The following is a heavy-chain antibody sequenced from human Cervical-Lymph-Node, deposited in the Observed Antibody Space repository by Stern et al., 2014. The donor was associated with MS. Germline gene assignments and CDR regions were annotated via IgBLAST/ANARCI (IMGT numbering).Heavy chain of an antibody. D-gene: IGHD6-13*01. CDR3: ARSSSWYFDF. CDR1: GYTFTSYG. J-gene: IGHJ4*02. CDR2: ITTHNGNT. Sequence: QDQLVQSGNEVKKPGASVKVSCTASGYTFTSYGISWVRQVPGQGLEWMGWITTHNGNTDYAQKVQDRVTLTTDTSTNTAYMELRSLRSDDTAVYYCARSSSWYFDFWGQGTLVTVSS. V-gene: IGHV1-18*01.